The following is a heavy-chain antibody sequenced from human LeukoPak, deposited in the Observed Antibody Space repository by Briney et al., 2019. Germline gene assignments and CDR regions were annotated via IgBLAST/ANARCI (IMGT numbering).Heavy chain of an antibody. CDR2: ISSSSSYI. CDR1: GFTFSSYS. Sequence: GGSLRLSCAASGFTFSSYSMNWVRQAPGKGLEWVSSISSSSSYIYYADSVKGRFTISRDNSKNTLYLQMNSLRAEDSAEYYCAKSLLTTATGTGRAFDIWGQGTMVTVS. V-gene: IGHV3-21*04. CDR3: AKSLLTTATGTGRAFDI. D-gene: IGHD1-1*01. J-gene: IGHJ3*02.